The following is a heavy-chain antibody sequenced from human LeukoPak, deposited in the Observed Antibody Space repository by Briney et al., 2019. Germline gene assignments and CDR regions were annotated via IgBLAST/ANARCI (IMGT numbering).Heavy chain of an antibody. CDR3: ARTHYDILTGYPFDY. CDR2: IYYSGST. CDR1: GGSISSSSYY. D-gene: IGHD3-9*01. J-gene: IGHJ4*02. V-gene: IGHV4-39*01. Sequence: PSETLSLTCTVSGGSISSSSYYWGWIRQPPAKGLEWIGSIYYSGSTYYNPSLKSRVTKSVDTSKNQFSLKLSSVTAADTAVYYCARTHYDILTGYPFDYWGQGTLVTVSS.